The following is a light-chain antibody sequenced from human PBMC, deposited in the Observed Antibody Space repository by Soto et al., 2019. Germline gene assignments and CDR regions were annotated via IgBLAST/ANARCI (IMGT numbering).Light chain of an antibody. V-gene: IGKV3D-20*01. CDR2: DAS. J-gene: IGKJ5*01. CDR3: QQYGSSPPIT. CDR1: QSLSRS. Sequence: EIVLTQSPATLSLSPGGRATLSFVAIQSLSRSLAWYQQKPGQAPRLLIYDASNRATGIPARFSGSGSGTDFTLTISRLEPEDFAVYYCQQYGSSPPITFGQGTRLEIK.